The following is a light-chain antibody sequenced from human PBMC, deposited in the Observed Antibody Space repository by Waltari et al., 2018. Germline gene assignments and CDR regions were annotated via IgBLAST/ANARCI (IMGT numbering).Light chain of an antibody. CDR1: QSIGKY. J-gene: IGKJ1*01. Sequence: EFVLTQSPGTLSLSPGERATLSCRASQSIGKYLVWYQQRPGQAPRLLIYAASTRATGIPDRFSGSGYGTDFSLTISSLEPEDFAVYYCQNHERLPATFGQGTKVEIK. CDR2: AAS. CDR3: QNHERLPAT. V-gene: IGKV3-20*01.